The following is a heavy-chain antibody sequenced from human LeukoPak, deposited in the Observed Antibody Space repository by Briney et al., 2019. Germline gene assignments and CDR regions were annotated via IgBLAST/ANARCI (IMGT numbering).Heavy chain of an antibody. CDR2: IIPIFGTA. CDR1: GGTFSSYA. Sequence: SVKVSCKASGGTFSSYAISWVRQAPGQGLEWMGGIIPIFGTANYAQKFQGGVTITTDESTSTAYMELSSLRSEDTAVYYCARDVTGAFDIWGQGTMVTVSS. J-gene: IGHJ3*02. V-gene: IGHV1-69*05. CDR3: ARDVTGAFDI.